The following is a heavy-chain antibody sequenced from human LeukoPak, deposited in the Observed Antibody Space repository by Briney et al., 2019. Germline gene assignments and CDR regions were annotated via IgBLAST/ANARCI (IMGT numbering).Heavy chain of an antibody. J-gene: IGHJ4*02. V-gene: IGHV1-2*04. Sequence: ASVKVSCKASGYTFTGYYMHWVRQAPGQGLEWMGWINPNSGGTNYAQKFQGWVTMTRDTSTSTAYMELSRLRSDDTATYYCTTGRAGFSRYEYWGQGTVVTVSS. CDR3: TTGRAGFSRYEY. D-gene: IGHD4-11*01. CDR1: GYTFTGYY. CDR2: INPNSGGT.